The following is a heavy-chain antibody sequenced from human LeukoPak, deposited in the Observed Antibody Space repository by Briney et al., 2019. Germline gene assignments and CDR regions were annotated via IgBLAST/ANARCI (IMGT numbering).Heavy chain of an antibody. Sequence: GGSLRLSCAASGFTFSSYAMHWVRQAPGKGLEWVAVISYDGSNKYYADSVKGRFTISRDNSKNTPYLQMNSLRAEDTAVYYCAKASPGYSSSWYWKNYYYGMDVWGQGTTVTVSS. CDR1: GFTFSSYA. CDR3: AKASPGYSSSWYWKNYYYGMDV. D-gene: IGHD6-13*01. V-gene: IGHV3-30-3*01. CDR2: ISYDGSNK. J-gene: IGHJ6*02.